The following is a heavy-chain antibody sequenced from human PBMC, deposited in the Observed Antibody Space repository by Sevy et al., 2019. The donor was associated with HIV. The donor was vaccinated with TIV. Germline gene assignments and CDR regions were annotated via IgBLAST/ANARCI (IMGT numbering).Heavy chain of an antibody. CDR3: FAFRVWGSYCSDDAFDI. J-gene: IGHJ3*02. V-gene: IGHV3-15*01. Sequence: GGSLRLSCAASGFTFSNAWMSWVRQAPGKGLEWVGRIKSKTDGGTTDYAAPVKGRFTISRDDSKNTLYLQMNSLKTEDTAVYYCFAFRVWGSYCSDDAFDIWGQGTMVTVSS. CDR2: IKSKTDGGTT. CDR1: GFTFSNAW. D-gene: IGHD3-16*02.